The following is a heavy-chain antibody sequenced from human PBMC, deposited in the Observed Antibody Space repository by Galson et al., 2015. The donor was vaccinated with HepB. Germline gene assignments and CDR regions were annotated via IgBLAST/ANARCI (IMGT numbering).Heavy chain of an antibody. Sequence: SLRLSCAASGFTVSRNSMNWVRQAPGKGLEWVSVINGGTTYYADSVKGRFTITRDNSKNTLYLQMNSLRADDTAVYYCVREGNGNGDYGPLGAFDIWGQGTMVTVSS. CDR2: INGGTT. D-gene: IGHD4-17*01. CDR3: VREGNGNGDYGPLGAFDI. V-gene: IGHV3-66*01. J-gene: IGHJ3*02. CDR1: GFTVSRNS.